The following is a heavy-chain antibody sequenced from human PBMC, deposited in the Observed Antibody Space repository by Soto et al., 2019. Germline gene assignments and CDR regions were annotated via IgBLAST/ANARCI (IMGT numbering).Heavy chain of an antibody. J-gene: IGHJ3*02. D-gene: IGHD2-15*01. CDR1: GGTFSSYA. V-gene: IGHV1-69*01. CDR2: IIPIFGTA. Sequence: QVQLVKSGAEVKKPGSSVKVSCKASGGTFSSYAISWVRQAPGQGLEWMGGIIPIFGTANYAQKFQGRVTITADESTSTAYMELSSLRSEDTAVYYCARDRGRIVVVVAATQFDAFDIWGQGTMVTVSS. CDR3: ARDRGRIVVVVAATQFDAFDI.